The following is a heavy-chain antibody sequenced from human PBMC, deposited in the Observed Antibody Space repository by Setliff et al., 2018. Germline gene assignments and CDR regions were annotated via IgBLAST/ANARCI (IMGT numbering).Heavy chain of an antibody. CDR1: GYTFTIYY. CDR3: ARGTDYHGSGSYWAKDV. D-gene: IGHD3-10*01. Sequence: GASVKVSCKASGYTFTIYYIHWVRQAPGQGLEWMGWINPRTGVTNYARNFQGRVTMTRDTSITTVYMDLSRLKSDDTAVYYCARGTDYHGSGSYWAKDVWGKGTTVTVSS. V-gene: IGHV1-2*02. CDR2: INPRTGVT. J-gene: IGHJ6*04.